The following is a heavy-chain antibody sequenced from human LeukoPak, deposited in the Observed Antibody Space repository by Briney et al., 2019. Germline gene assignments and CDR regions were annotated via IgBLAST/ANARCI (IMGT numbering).Heavy chain of an antibody. CDR3: ARDQNEGYGDYFYYFDH. CDR2: IWYDGSNK. CDR1: GFTFSSYG. J-gene: IGHJ4*02. V-gene: IGHV3-33*01. Sequence: PGGSLRLSCAASGFTFSSYGMHWVRQAPGKGLEWVAVIWYDGSNKYYVDSVKGRFTIARDNSKNTLYLQMNSLRAEDTAVYYCARDQNEGYGDYFYYFDHWGQGTLVTVSS. D-gene: IGHD4-17*01.